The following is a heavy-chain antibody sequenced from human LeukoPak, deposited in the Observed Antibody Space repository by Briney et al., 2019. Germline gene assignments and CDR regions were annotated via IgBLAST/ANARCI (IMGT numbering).Heavy chain of an antibody. V-gene: IGHV4-4*07. CDR3: ARDPSGHLVRGRWFDP. J-gene: IGHJ5*02. CDR2: IYTSGST. D-gene: IGHD6-6*01. CDR1: GGSISSYY. Sequence: SETLSLTCTVSGGSISSYYWSWIRQPAGKGLEWIGRIYTSGSTNYNPSLKSRVTMSVDTSKNQFSLKLSSVTAADTAVYYCARDPSGHLVRGRWFDPWGQGTLVTVSS.